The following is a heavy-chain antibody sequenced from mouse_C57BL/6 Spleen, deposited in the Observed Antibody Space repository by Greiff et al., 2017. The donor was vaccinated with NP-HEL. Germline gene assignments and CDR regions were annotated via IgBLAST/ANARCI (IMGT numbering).Heavy chain of an antibody. J-gene: IGHJ2*01. D-gene: IGHD4-1*01. CDR1: GFTFSSYG. CDR3: ARELAD. Sequence: EVKLVESGGDLVKPGGSLKLSCAASGFTFSSYGMSWVRQTPDKRLEWVATISSGGSYTYYPDSVKGRFTISRDNAKNTLYLQMSSLKSEDTAMYYCARELADWGQGTTLTVSS. CDR2: ISSGGSYT. V-gene: IGHV5-6*01.